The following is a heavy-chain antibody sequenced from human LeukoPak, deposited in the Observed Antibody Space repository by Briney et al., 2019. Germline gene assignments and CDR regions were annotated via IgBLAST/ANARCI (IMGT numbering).Heavy chain of an antibody. V-gene: IGHV3-48*03. D-gene: IGHD6-13*01. CDR1: GFTFSSYE. CDR2: ISSSGSTI. Sequence: GGSLRLSCAASGFTFSSYEMNWVRQAPGKGLEWVSYISSSGSTIYYADSVKGRFTISRDNAKNSLYLQMNSLRAEDTAVYYCARGQQQDFDYWGQGTLVTVSS. J-gene: IGHJ4*02. CDR3: ARGQQQDFDY.